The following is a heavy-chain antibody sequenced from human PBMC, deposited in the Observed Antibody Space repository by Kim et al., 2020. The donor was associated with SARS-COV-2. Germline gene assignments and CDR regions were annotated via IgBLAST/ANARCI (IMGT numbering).Heavy chain of an antibody. D-gene: IGHD2-15*01. CDR1: GFTFSNTW. CDR2: IKGKSDGRKI. J-gene: IGHJ4*02. Sequence: GGSLRLSCATSGFTFSNTWMSWVRQVPGKGLEWVGRIKGKSDGRKIDYAAPVKGRFTISRDDSKNTLYLQVNSLKIEDTAVYYCTTDEPSAGLGCTGGSCDPDWGQGVLVTVAP. CDR3: TTDEPSAGLGCTGGSCDPD. V-gene: IGHV3-15*01.